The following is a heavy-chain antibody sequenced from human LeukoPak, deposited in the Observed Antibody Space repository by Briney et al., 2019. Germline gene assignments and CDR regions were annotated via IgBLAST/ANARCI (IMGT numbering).Heavy chain of an antibody. CDR2: IKSDSSTI. Sequence: GGSLRLSCATSGFTFSSFSMNWVRQAPGKGLEWISYIKSDSSTIYYADSVKGRFTISRDNSKNTLYLQMNSLRAEDTAVYYCAKDLDDCSSTSCYTNMGGFDYWGQGTLVTVSS. V-gene: IGHV3-48*01. D-gene: IGHD2-2*02. CDR3: AKDLDDCSSTSCYTNMGGFDY. CDR1: GFTFSSFS. J-gene: IGHJ4*02.